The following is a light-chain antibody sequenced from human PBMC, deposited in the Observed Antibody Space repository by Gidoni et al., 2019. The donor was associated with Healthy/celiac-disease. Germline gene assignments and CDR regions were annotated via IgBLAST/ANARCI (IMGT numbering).Light chain of an antibody. CDR2: EVS. CDR3: SSYAGSNNLVV. V-gene: IGLV2-8*01. J-gene: IGLJ2*01. Sequence: QSALTQPTSASGSPGQSVTISCTGPSSDVGGYNYVSWYQQHPGKAPKLMIYEVSKRPSGVPDRFSGSKSGNTASLTVSGLQAEDEADYYCSSYAGSNNLVVFGGGTKLTVL. CDR1: SSDVGGYNY.